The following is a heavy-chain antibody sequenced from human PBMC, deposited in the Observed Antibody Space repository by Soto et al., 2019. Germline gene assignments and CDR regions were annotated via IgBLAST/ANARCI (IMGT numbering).Heavy chain of an antibody. V-gene: IGHV4-59*01. Sequence: PSETLSLTCTVSGGSISNYYWSWIRQPPGKGLEWIGYIYYSGSTDYDPSLKSRVTISVDTSKDQFSLKLSSVTAADTAVYYCVRRWGTYFDFWGQGTLVTVSS. D-gene: IGHD7-27*01. CDR3: VRRWGTYFDF. J-gene: IGHJ4*02. CDR1: GGSISNYY. CDR2: IYYSGST.